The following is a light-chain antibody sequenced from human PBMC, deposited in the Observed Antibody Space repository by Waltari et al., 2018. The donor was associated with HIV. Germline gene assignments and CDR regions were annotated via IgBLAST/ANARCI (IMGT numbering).Light chain of an antibody. J-gene: IGKJ2*01. Sequence: DIVMTQSQAILSVSPGERVTLSCRPSQSVGSNLAWSQQKLGQAPRPLIYDASTRAAEIPVRFSGSGSGTEFTLTIDSLQSEDFATYYCQQYNIRPRGNTFGQGTKLQIK. V-gene: IGKV3-15*01. CDR2: DAS. CDR1: QSVGSN. CDR3: QQYNIRPRGNT.